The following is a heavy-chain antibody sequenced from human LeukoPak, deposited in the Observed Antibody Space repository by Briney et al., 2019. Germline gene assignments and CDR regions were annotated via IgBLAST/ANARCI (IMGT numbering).Heavy chain of an antibody. V-gene: IGHV4-59*12. CDR2: IYYSGST. D-gene: IGHD3-22*01. J-gene: IGHJ3*02. CDR3: ARVYYDSTSGTFDI. Sequence: SETLSLTCTVSGGSISSYYWSWIRQPPGKGLEWIGYIYYSGSTYYNPSLKSRVTISVDTSKNQFSLKLSSVTAADTAVYYCARVYYDSTSGTFDIWGQGTMVTVSS. CDR1: GGSISSYY.